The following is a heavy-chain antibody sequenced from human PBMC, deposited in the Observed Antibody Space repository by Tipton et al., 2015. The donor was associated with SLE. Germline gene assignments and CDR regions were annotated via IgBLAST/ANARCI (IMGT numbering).Heavy chain of an antibody. CDR1: GGSISGGGYY. V-gene: IGHV4-31*03. CDR3: ASDQTYSSSWRYYYYGMDV. CDR2: IYYSGST. D-gene: IGHD6-13*01. Sequence: TLSLTCTVSGGSISGGGYYWSWIRQHPGKGREWIGYIYYSGSTYYNPSLKSRVTISVDTSKNQFSLKLSSVTAADTAVYYCASDQTYSSSWRYYYYGMDVWGQGTTVTVSS. J-gene: IGHJ6*02.